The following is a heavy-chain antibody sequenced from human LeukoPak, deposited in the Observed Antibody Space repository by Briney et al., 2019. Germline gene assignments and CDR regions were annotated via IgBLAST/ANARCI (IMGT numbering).Heavy chain of an antibody. Sequence: ASVKVSCKASGYTFTGYYMHWVRQAPGQGLEWMGWINPNSGGTNYAQKFQGRVTMTRDTSISTAYMELSRLRSDDTAVYYCASTNYYDSSGPYNDYWGQGTLVTVSP. CDR1: GYTFTGYY. CDR2: INPNSGGT. J-gene: IGHJ4*02. V-gene: IGHV1-2*02. D-gene: IGHD3-22*01. CDR3: ASTNYYDSSGPYNDY.